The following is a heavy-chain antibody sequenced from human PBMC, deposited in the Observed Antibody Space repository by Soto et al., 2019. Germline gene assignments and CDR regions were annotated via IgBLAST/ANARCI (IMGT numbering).Heavy chain of an antibody. J-gene: IGHJ5*02. Sequence: EVQLWESGGGLVQPGGSLRLSCAVSGFTFSSHVMSWVRQAPGKGLEWVSAISGTGGTYYADSVKGRFTISRDNSKNALYLQMNNLRDEDTAVYYCAKDRRGDYCSGGICYSTASWGQGTLVIVSS. CDR2: ISGTGGT. D-gene: IGHD2-15*01. CDR3: AKDRRGDYCSGGICYSTAS. V-gene: IGHV3-23*01. CDR1: GFTFSSHV.